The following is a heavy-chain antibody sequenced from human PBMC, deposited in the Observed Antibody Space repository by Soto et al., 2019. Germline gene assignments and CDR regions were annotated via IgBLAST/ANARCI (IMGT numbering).Heavy chain of an antibody. Sequence: QVQLVQSGAEVKKPGASVKVSCKASGYTFTSYAMHWVRQAPGQRLEWMGWINAGNGNTKYSQKFQGRVTITRDTSASTAYMDLTSLRSEDTAVYYCARSSGYSYVDYWGQGTLVTVSS. D-gene: IGHD3-22*01. CDR3: ARSSGYSYVDY. J-gene: IGHJ4*02. V-gene: IGHV1-3*01. CDR1: GYTFTSYA. CDR2: INAGNGNT.